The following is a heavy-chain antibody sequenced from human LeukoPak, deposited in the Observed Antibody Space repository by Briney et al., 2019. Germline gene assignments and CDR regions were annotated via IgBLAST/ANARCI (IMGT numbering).Heavy chain of an antibody. CDR2: TSYDGSNK. CDR1: GFTFSSYA. CDR3: ARDPRTVKYTSGSYFDY. D-gene: IGHD6-19*01. V-gene: IGHV3-30-3*01. J-gene: IGHJ4*01. Sequence: GGSLRLSCAASGFTFSSYAMHWVRQAPGKGLEWVAVTSYDGSNKFYADSVKGRFTISKDNSKNTLYLHMNSLRTEDTAVYYCARDPRTVKYTSGSYFDYWGHGTLVTVSS.